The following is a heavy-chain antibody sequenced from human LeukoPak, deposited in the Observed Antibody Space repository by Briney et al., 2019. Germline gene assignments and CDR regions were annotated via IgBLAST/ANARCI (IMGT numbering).Heavy chain of an antibody. CDR1: GGSFSGYY. CDR3: ARVRPRGYSYGRENWFDP. V-gene: IGHV4-34*01. D-gene: IGHD5-18*01. CDR2: INHSGST. Sequence: SETLSLTCAVYGGSFSGYYWSWIRQPPGKGLEWIGEINHSGSTNYSPSLKSRVTISVDTSKNQFSLKLSSVTAADTAVYYCARVRPRGYSYGRENWFDPWGQGTLVTVSS. J-gene: IGHJ5*02.